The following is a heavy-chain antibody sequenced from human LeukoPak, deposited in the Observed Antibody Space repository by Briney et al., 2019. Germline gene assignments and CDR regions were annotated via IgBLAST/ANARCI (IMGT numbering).Heavy chain of an antibody. CDR1: GFTFSSDS. D-gene: IGHD1-26*01. V-gene: IGHV3-48*01. Sequence: GGSLRLSCAASGFTFSSDSMNWVRQAPGKGLEWVSYISSSSSTIYYADSVKGRFTISRDNAKNSLYLQMNSLSAEDTAVYYCARDGNYGMDVWGQGTTVTVSS. CDR2: ISSSSSTI. J-gene: IGHJ6*02. CDR3: ARDGNYGMDV.